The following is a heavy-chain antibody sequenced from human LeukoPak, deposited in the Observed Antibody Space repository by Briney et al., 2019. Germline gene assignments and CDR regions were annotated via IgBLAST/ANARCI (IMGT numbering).Heavy chain of an antibody. CDR3: ARDWVGYCSSTSCYTLGDYYYYYMDI. J-gene: IGHJ6*03. D-gene: IGHD2-2*02. CDR1: GGTFSSYT. Sequence: SVKVSCKASGGTFSSYTISWVRQAPGQGLEWMGRIIPILGIANYAQKFQGRVTITADKSTSTAYMELSSLRSEDTAVYYCARDWVGYCSSTSCYTLGDYYYYYMDIWGKGTTVTVSS. V-gene: IGHV1-69*04. CDR2: IIPILGIA.